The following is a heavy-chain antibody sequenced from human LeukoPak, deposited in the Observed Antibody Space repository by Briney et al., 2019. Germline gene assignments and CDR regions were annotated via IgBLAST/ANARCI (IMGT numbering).Heavy chain of an antibody. V-gene: IGHV4-30-4*01. J-gene: IGHJ4*02. CDR2: IYYSGST. Sequence: SQTLSLTCTVSGGSISSGDYYWSWIRQPPGKGLEWIGYIYYSGSTYYNPSLKSRVTISVDTSKNQLSLKLSSVTAADTAVYYCARTYCSSTSCLFDYWGQGTLVTVSS. D-gene: IGHD2-2*01. CDR3: ARTYCSSTSCLFDY. CDR1: GGSISSGDYY.